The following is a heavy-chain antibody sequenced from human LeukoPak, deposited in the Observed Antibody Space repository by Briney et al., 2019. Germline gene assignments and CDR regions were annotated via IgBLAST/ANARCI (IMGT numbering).Heavy chain of an antibody. CDR2: ISSSSSYI. Sequence: GGSLRLSCAASGFTFSSYSMNWVRQAPGKGLEWVSSISSSSSYIYYADSVKGRFTISRDNAKNSLYLQMNSLRAEDTAVYYCARVGVGWAFDIWGQGTMVTVSS. CDR3: ARVGVGWAFDI. CDR1: GFTFSSYS. V-gene: IGHV3-21*01. D-gene: IGHD3-16*01. J-gene: IGHJ3*02.